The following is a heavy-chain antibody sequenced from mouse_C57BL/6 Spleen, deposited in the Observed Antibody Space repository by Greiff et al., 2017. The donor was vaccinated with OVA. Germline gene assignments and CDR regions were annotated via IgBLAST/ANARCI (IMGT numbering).Heavy chain of an antibody. J-gene: IGHJ2*01. D-gene: IGHD3-1*01. CDR2: IDPSDSYT. Sequence: QVQLQQPGAELVKPGASVKLSCKASGYTFTSYWMQWVKQRPGQGLEWIGEIDPSDSYTNYNQKVKGKATLTVDTSSSTAYMQLSSLTSEDSAVYYCARTPRYYFDYWGQGTTLTVSS. V-gene: IGHV1-50*01. CDR1: GYTFTSYW. CDR3: ARTPRYYFDY.